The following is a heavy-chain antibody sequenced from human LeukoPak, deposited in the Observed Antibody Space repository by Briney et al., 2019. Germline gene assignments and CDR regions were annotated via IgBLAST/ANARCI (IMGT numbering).Heavy chain of an antibody. J-gene: IGHJ5*02. CDR2: IKQDGSEK. D-gene: IGHD3-9*01. CDR3: ARDLDTYDILTGYVS. CDR1: GFTFSSYW. V-gene: IGHV3-7*01. Sequence: GGSLRLSCAASGFTFSSYWMSWVRRAPGKGLEWVANIKQDGSEKYYVDSVKGRFTISRDNAKNSLSLQMNSLRAEDTAVYYCARDLDTYDILTGYVSWGQGTLVTVSS.